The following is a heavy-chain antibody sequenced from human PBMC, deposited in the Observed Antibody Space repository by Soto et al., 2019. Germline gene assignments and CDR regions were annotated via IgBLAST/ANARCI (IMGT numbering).Heavy chain of an antibody. CDR3: ARDQLYYNDISGRPLNAFDV. CDR2: IGIGSSTK. CDR1: GFTFSSHG. Sequence: GGSLRLSCAASGFTFSSHGMNWVRQAPGKGLEWVSYIGIGSSTKYYADSVKGRFTISRDNAKNSLYLQMNSLRAEDTAVYYCARDQLYYNDISGRPLNAFDVWGQGTMVTVSS. V-gene: IGHV3-48*01. D-gene: IGHD3-22*01. J-gene: IGHJ3*01.